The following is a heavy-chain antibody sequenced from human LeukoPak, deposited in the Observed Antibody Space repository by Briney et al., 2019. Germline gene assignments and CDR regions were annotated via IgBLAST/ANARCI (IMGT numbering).Heavy chain of an antibody. CDR3: AREGYCSSTSCTRYYYYYGMDV. Sequence: ASVKVSFKASGGTFSSYAISWVGQAPGQGLEWMGGIIPIFGTANYAQKFQGRVTITADESTSTAYMELSSLRSEDTAVYYCAREGYCSSTSCTRYYYYYGMDVWGQGTTVTVSS. J-gene: IGHJ6*02. CDR1: GGTFSSYA. CDR2: IIPIFGTA. D-gene: IGHD2-2*01. V-gene: IGHV1-69*13.